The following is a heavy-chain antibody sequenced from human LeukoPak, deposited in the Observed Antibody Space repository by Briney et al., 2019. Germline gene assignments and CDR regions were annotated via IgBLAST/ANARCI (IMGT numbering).Heavy chain of an antibody. D-gene: IGHD5-24*01. Sequence: SVKVSCTASGGTFSSYAISWVRQAPGQGLEWMGGIIPIFGTANYAQKFQGRVTITTDESTSTAYMELSSLRSEDTAVYYCARGRDGYNSYYFDYWGQGTLVTVSS. J-gene: IGHJ4*02. CDR3: ARGRDGYNSYYFDY. CDR2: IIPIFGTA. V-gene: IGHV1-69*05. CDR1: GGTFSSYA.